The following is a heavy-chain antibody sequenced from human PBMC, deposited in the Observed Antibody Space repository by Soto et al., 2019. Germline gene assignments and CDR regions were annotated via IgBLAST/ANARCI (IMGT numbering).Heavy chain of an antibody. CDR2: MNPNSGNT. Sequence: ASVKVSCKASGYTFTSYDINWVRQATGQGLEWMGWMNPNSGNTGYAQKFQGRVTMTRNTSISTAYMELSSLRSEDTAVYYCARPYSSSSPVGMDVWGQGTTVTVSS. J-gene: IGHJ6*02. D-gene: IGHD6-6*01. V-gene: IGHV1-8*01. CDR1: GYTFTSYD. CDR3: ARPYSSSSPVGMDV.